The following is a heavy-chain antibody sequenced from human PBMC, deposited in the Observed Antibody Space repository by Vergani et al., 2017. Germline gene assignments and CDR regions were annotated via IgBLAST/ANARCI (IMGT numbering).Heavy chain of an antibody. V-gene: IGHV1-2*02. CDR2: INPNSGGT. Sequence: QVQLVQSGAEVKKPGASVKVSCKASGYTFTGYYMHWVRQAPGQGLEWMGWINPNSGGTNYAQKFQGRVTMTRDTSISTAYMELSRLRSDDTAVYYCARDLVIVGATYNFDYWGQGTLVTVSS. J-gene: IGHJ4*02. CDR3: ARDLVIVGATYNFDY. D-gene: IGHD1-26*01. CDR1: GYTFTGYY.